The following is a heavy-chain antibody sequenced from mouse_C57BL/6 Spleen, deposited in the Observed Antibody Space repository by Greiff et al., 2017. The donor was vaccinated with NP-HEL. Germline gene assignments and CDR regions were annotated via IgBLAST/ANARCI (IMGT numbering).Heavy chain of an antibody. V-gene: IGHV1-61*01. CDR2: IYPSDSET. J-gene: IGHJ2*01. CDR3: ARVGGIYYGT. CDR1: GYSFTSYW. Sequence: QVQLQQPGAELVRPGSSVKLSCKASGYSFTSYWMDWVKQRPGQGLEWIGNIYPSDSETHYNQKFKDKATLTVDKSSSTAYMQLSSLTSEDSAVYYCARVGGIYYGTWGQGTTLTVSS. D-gene: IGHD1-1*01.